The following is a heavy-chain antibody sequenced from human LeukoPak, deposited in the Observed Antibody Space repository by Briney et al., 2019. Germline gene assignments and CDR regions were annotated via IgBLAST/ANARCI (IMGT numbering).Heavy chain of an antibody. J-gene: IGHJ4*02. V-gene: IGHV4-59*08. CDR1: GGSISSYY. CDR3: ARHGHVLRYFDWLLDY. D-gene: IGHD3-9*01. Sequence: SETLSLTCTVSGGSISSYYWSWLRQPPGKGLEWIGYIYCSGSTNYNPSLKSRVTISVDTSKNQFSLKLSSVTAADTAVYYCARHGHVLRYFDWLLDYWGQGTLVTVSS. CDR2: IYCSGST.